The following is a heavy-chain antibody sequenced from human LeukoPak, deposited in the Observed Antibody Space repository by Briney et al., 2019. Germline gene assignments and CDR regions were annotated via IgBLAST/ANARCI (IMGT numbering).Heavy chain of an antibody. Sequence: GGSLRLSCAASGFTFSSYAMHWVRQAPGKGLEWLAVISHDGSNKYYADSVKGRFTISRDNSKNTLYLQMNSLRADDTAVYYCAKEKSSGYADSWGQGTLVTVSS. CDR2: ISHDGSNK. D-gene: IGHD3-22*01. V-gene: IGHV3-30*04. CDR1: GFTFSSYA. CDR3: AKEKSSGYADS. J-gene: IGHJ4*02.